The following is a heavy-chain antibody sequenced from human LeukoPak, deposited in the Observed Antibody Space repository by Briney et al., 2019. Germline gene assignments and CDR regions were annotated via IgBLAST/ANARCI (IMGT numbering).Heavy chain of an antibody. V-gene: IGHV3-23*01. CDR1: GFTFSSYA. D-gene: IGHD5-18*01. CDR3: AKGDFYTAMVSTQFDY. J-gene: IGHJ4*02. Sequence: GGSLRLSCAASGFTFSSYAMSWVRQAPGKGLERVSAISGSGGSTYYADSVKGRFTISRDNSKNTLYLQMNSLRAEDTAVYYCAKGDFYTAMVSTQFDYWGQGTLVTVSS. CDR2: ISGSGGST.